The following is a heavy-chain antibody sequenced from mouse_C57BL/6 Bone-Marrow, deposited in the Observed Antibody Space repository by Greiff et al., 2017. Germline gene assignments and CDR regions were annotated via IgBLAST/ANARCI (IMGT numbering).Heavy chain of an antibody. D-gene: IGHD1-1*01. CDR1: GYAFTNYL. Sequence: QVQLKQSGAELVRPGTSVKVSCKASGYAFTNYLIEWVKQRPGQGLEWIGVINPGSGGTNYNEKFKGKATLTADKSSSTVYMQLSSLTSEDSAVYFCARLGTTVVAHWYFDVWGTGTTVTVSS. CDR2: INPGSGGT. V-gene: IGHV1-54*01. CDR3: ARLGTTVVAHWYFDV. J-gene: IGHJ1*03.